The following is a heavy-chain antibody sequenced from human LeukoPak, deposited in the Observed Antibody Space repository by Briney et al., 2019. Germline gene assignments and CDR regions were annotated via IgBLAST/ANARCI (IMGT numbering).Heavy chain of an antibody. D-gene: IGHD3-22*01. CDR3: ARVENYYDSSGYYLQFDY. CDR2: IIPIFGTA. CDR1: GGTFSSYA. J-gene: IGHJ4*02. Sequence: SVTVSCKASGGTFSSYAISWVRQAPGQGLERMGGIIPIFGTANYAQKFQGRVTITADESTSTAYMELSSLRSEDTAVYYCARVENYYDSSGYYLQFDYWGQGTLVTVSS. V-gene: IGHV1-69*01.